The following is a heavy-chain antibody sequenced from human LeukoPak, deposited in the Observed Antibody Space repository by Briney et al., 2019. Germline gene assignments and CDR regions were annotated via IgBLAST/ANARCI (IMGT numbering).Heavy chain of an antibody. CDR1: GGSIISDY. J-gene: IGHJ3*02. V-gene: IGHV4-59*12. CDR2: IYYSWNT. Sequence: PSATLSLTCTVFGGSIISDYWSSTRQPPRKGLDWNGFIYYSWNTNYNPSLKSRVTISVETSKNQFSLKLSSVTAADTAVYYCASTGMTGTTYAFDIWGQETMVTVSS. CDR3: ASTGMTGTTYAFDI. D-gene: IGHD1-7*01.